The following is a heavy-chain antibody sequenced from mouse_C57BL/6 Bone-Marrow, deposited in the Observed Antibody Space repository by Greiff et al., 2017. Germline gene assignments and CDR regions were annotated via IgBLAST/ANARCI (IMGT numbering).Heavy chain of an antibody. CDR1: GYTFTGYW. V-gene: IGHV1-9*01. J-gene: IGHJ3*01. CDR2: IFPGSGST. Sequence: QVQLQQSGAELMKPGASVKLSCKATGYTFTGYWIEWVKQRPGHGLEWIGEIFPGSGSTNYNEKFKGKATFTVATSSNTAYMQLSSLTTEDSAIYYCAIETFYCGSSSFAYWGQGTLVTVSA. D-gene: IGHD1-1*01. CDR3: AIETFYCGSSSFAY.